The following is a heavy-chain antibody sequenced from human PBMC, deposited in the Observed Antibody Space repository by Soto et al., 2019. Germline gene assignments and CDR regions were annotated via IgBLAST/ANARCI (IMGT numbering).Heavy chain of an antibody. CDR1: GGSVSSGSYY. CDR3: ERDRRRRSMGGFWFDT. CDR2: IYYSGST. V-gene: IGHV4-61*01. J-gene: IGHJ5*02. Sequence: PSETLSLTCTVSGGSVSSGSYYWSWIRQPPGKGLEWIGYIYYSGSTNYNPSLKSRVTISVDTSKNQFSLKLSSVTAAETAVYYCERDRRRRSMGGFWFDTWGQGTLVTVSS. D-gene: IGHD3-16*01.